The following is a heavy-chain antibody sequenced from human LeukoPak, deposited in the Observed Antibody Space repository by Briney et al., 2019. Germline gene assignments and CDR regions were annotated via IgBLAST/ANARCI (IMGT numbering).Heavy chain of an antibody. CDR1: GFTFSIYG. V-gene: IGHV3-30*18. D-gene: IGHD2-2*01. J-gene: IGHJ4*02. CDR2: MSADDINI. CDR3: AKAAVYSTNWTPFDD. Sequence: GGSLRLSCAASGFTFSIYGMHWVRQAPGKGLEWVALMSADDINIYYADSVKGRFTISRDNSKNTLYLHMNTLRGEDTAVYYCAKAAVYSTNWTPFDDRGQGTLVTVSS.